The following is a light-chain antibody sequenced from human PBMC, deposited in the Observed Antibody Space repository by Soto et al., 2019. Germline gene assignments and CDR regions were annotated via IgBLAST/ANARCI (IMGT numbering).Light chain of an antibody. CDR1: SSDVGRYHL. V-gene: IGLV2-23*01. Sequence: QSALTQPASVSGSPGQSITISCTGTSSDVGRYHLVSWYQQHPGKAPKLMIFEDTGRPSGVSNRFSGSKSGNTASLTISGLQTEDEADYYCCSYAGGTSVVFGGGTKLTVL. CDR2: EDT. CDR3: CSYAGGTSVV. J-gene: IGLJ2*01.